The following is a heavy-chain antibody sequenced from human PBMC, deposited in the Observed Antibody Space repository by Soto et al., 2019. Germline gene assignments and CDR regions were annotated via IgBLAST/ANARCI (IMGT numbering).Heavy chain of an antibody. J-gene: IGHJ4*02. V-gene: IGHV4-34*01. D-gene: IGHD6-13*01. CDR3: ASRQQLSHY. CDR2: INHSGST. CDR1: GGSFSGYY. Sequence: SETRSRTWAVYGGSFSGYYWSWIRQPPGKGLEWIGEINHSGSTNYNPSLKSRVTISVDTSKNQFSLKLSSVTAADTAVYYCASRQQLSHYWGQGTLVTVSS.